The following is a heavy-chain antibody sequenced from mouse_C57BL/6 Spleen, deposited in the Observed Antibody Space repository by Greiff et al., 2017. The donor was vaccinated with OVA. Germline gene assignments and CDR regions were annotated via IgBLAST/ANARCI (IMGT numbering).Heavy chain of an antibody. CDR1: GYAFSSYW. CDR2: IYPGDGDT. V-gene: IGHV1-80*01. J-gene: IGHJ2*01. CDR3: ARRGYDGGFDY. Sequence: QVQLQQSGAELVKPGASVKISCKASGYAFSSYWMNWVKQRPGKGLEWIGQIYPGDGDTNYNGKFKGKATLTADKSSSTAYMQLSSLTSEDSAVYFCARRGYDGGFDYWGQGTTLTVSS. D-gene: IGHD2-12*01.